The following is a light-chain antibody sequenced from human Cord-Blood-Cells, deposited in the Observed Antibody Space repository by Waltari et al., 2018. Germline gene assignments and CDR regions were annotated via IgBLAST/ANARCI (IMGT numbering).Light chain of an antibody. V-gene: IGLV2-14*01. CDR1: SSDVGGYNY. Sequence: QSALTQPASVSGSPGQSLTISCTGTSSDVGGYNYISGYQQTPGKAPKLMMYVVSNRPSGVCNRFSGSKAGNTASLTISGLQAEDEAGYYCSSDTSSSTYVFGTGTKVTVL. CDR2: VVS. J-gene: IGLJ1*01. CDR3: SSDTSSSTYV.